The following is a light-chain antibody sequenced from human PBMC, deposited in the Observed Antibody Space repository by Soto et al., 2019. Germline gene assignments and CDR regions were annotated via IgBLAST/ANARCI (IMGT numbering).Light chain of an antibody. Sequence: EIVLTQSPATLSLSPGERATLSCRASQSVSTYFAWYQQKPGQAPRLLIYDASNRATGITARFSGSGSGTDFTLTISSLVPEDFAVYYCQQRSNWPLTFGQGTRVEIK. CDR3: QQRSNWPLT. J-gene: IGKJ1*01. CDR1: QSVSTY. CDR2: DAS. V-gene: IGKV3-11*01.